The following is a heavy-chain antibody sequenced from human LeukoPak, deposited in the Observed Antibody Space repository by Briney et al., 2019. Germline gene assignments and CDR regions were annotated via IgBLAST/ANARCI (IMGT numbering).Heavy chain of an antibody. CDR2: MNPNSGNT. CDR3: ARGLATGYYYYGMDV. CDR1: GYTFTSYD. V-gene: IGHV1-8*01. J-gene: IGHJ6*02. Sequence: ASVKVSCKASGYTFTSYDINWVRQATGQGLEWMGWMNPNSGNTGYAQKFQGRVTMTRNTSTSTAYMELSSLRSEDTAVYYCARGLATGYYYYGMDVWGQGTTVTVSS. D-gene: IGHD2-21*02.